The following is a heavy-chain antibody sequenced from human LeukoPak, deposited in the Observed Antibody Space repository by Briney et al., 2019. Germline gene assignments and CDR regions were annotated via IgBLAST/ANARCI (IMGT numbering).Heavy chain of an antibody. J-gene: IGHJ2*01. CDR1: GGSFSGYY. Sequence: SETLSLTCAVYGGSFSGYYWSWIRQPPGKGLEWIGEINHSGSTNYNPSLKSRVTISVDTSKNQFSLKLSSVTAADTAVYYCARAREMATIYWYFDLWGQGTLVTVSS. CDR2: INHSGST. V-gene: IGHV4-34*01. CDR3: ARAREMATIYWYFDL. D-gene: IGHD5-24*01.